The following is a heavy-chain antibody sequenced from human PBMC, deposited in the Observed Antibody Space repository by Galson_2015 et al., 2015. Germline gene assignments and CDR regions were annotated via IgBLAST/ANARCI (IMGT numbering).Heavy chain of an antibody. CDR3: AKGSAATIIPYHFED. J-gene: IGHJ4*02. CDR2: INGGGGST. V-gene: IGHV3-23*01. Sequence: SLRLSCATSGFTFSNYAMTWVRQAPGKGLEWVSGINGGGGSTYSADSVQGRFTISRDNSKKTLYLHMNSLRVEDTAVYYCAKGSAATIIPYHFEDWGQGTLVTASS. D-gene: IGHD3-3*02. CDR1: GFTFSNYA.